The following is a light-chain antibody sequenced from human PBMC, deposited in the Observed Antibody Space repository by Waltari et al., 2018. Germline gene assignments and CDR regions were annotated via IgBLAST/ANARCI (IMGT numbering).Light chain of an antibody. CDR2: DDC. J-gene: IGLJ1*01. CDR3: CSYASSSTCEV. V-gene: IGLV2-11*01. Sequence: ALPHPRSPSGSPGPKAFISSTVSSSGLGGYDYASCFQQPPGQAPKLLIYDDCNRPSGVPHRFSGSKSDNTASLTISGLQAEDEAEYFCCSYASSSTCEVFGTGTQVTV. CDR1: SSGLGGYDY.